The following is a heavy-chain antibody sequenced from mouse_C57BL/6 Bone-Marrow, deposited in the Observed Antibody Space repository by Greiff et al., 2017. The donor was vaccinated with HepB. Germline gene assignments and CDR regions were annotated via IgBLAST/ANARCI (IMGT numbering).Heavy chain of an antibody. Sequence: EVQWVESGGGLVKPGGSLKLSCAASGFTFSDYGMHWVRQSPEKGLEWVAYISSGSSTIYYADTVKGRFTISRDNAKNTLFLQMTSLRSEDTAMYYCARGYYYGSSYRNEFAYWGQGTLVTVSA. CDR3: ARGYYYGSSYRNEFAY. J-gene: IGHJ3*01. CDR1: GFTFSDYG. CDR2: ISSGSSTI. D-gene: IGHD1-1*01. V-gene: IGHV5-17*01.